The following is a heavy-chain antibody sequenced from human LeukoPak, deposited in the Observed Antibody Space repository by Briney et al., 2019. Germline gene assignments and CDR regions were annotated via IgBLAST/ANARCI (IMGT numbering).Heavy chain of an antibody. D-gene: IGHD3-10*02. CDR2: ISSSGSTI. CDR3: AELGITMIGGV. CDR1: EFTFSHYG. Sequence: GGSLRLSCAASEFTFSHYGMHWVRQAPGKGLEWVSYISSSGSTIYYADSVKGRFTISRDNAKNSLYLQMNSLRAEDTAVYYCAELGITMIGGVWGKGTTVTISS. J-gene: IGHJ6*04. V-gene: IGHV3-48*04.